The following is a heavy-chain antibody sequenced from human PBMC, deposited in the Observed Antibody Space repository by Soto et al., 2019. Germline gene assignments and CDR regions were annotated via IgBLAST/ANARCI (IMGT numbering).Heavy chain of an antibody. CDR1: GGSISSTSYH. Sequence: SETLSLTCTVSGGSISSTSYHWLWIRQPPGKGLEWIGSLDYSGVTFYNTSLKSRVAISADTSKSQFSLKVNSVTAADTAVYYCARNYYDGSGRYYWGQGTLVTVSS. CDR2: LDYSGVT. J-gene: IGHJ4*02. D-gene: IGHD3-22*01. V-gene: IGHV4-39*01. CDR3: ARNYYDGSGRYY.